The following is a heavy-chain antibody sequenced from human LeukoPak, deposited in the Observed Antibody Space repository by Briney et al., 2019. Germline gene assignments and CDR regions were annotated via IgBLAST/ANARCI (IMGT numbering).Heavy chain of an antibody. D-gene: IGHD2-2*01. CDR3: AKGVVVVPAAIDY. V-gene: IGHV3-23*01. CDR1: GFTFSSYA. CDR2: ISDSGGST. Sequence: PGGSLRLSCAASGFTFSSYAMSWVRQAPGKGLEWVSAISDSGGSTYYADSVKGRFTISRDNSKNTLYLQMNSLRAEDTAVYYCAKGVVVVPAAIDYWGQGTLVTVSS. J-gene: IGHJ4*02.